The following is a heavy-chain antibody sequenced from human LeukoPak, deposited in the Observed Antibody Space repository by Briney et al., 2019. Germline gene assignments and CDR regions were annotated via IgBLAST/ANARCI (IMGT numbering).Heavy chain of an antibody. CDR3: ARREGSSGYY. J-gene: IGHJ4*02. CDR1: GFTVSSND. V-gene: IGHV3-53*01. Sequence: GGSLRLSCAASGFTVSSNDMSWVRQAPGKGLEWVSVIYSGGRTFYADSVKGRFTISRDNSKNTLYLQMNSLRAEDTAVYYCARREGSSGYYWGQGTLVTVSS. D-gene: IGHD3-22*01. CDR2: IYSGGRT.